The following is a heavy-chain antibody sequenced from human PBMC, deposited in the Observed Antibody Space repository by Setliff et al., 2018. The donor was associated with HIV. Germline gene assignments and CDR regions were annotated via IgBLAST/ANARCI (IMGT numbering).Heavy chain of an antibody. D-gene: IGHD5-18*01. J-gene: IGHJ4*02. V-gene: IGHV4-59*01. CDR3: ARSPGVDTNMAFDY. CDR1: GGSIINYF. Sequence: SETLSLTCTVSGGSIINYFWSWIRLPPGKGLEWVGYIYYSGSADYNRSLKSRVTISVDTSKSQVSLNLNSVTAEDTAVYYCARSPGVDTNMAFDYWGQGILVTVSS. CDR2: IYYSGSA.